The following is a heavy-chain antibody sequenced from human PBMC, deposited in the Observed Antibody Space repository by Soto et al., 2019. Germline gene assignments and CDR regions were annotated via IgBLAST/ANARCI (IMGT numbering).Heavy chain of an antibody. V-gene: IGHV3-30-3*01. CDR1: GFSFSISP. CDR2: ISYDGTNK. D-gene: IGHD7-27*01. CDR3: ARDPKTSGGQHWAFNYFDS. J-gene: IGHJ4*02. Sequence: GGSLRLSFAASGFSFSISPMHWVRQAPGKGPEWVALISYDGTNKFYADSVKGRFTISRDNSKSTLYLQVDSLRPEDAAVYYCARDPKTSGGQHWAFNYFDSWGQGTLVTVSS.